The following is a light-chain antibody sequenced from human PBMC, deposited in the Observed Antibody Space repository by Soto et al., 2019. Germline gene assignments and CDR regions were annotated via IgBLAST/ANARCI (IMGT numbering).Light chain of an antibody. CDR2: GAS. J-gene: IGKJ3*01. Sequence: EIVMTQSPATLSVSPGERATLSCRASQTVSSNLAWYQQKPGQAPRLLIYGASTRATGIPARFSGSGSGTEFTLTISSLQSEDFAFYYCQQYNNWPFTFGHGTKVDIK. CDR3: QQYNNWPFT. CDR1: QTVSSN. V-gene: IGKV3-15*01.